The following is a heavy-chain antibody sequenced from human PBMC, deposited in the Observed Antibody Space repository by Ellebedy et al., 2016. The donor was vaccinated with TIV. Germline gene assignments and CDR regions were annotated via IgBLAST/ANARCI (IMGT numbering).Heavy chain of an antibody. CDR3: AKEGLLWFGELFRRYYYGMDV. V-gene: IGHV3-48*02. Sequence: GGSLRLSXAASGFTFSGYSMNWVRQAPGKGLEWVSYISSSSSTIYYADSVKGRFTISRDNAKNSLYLQMNSLRDEDTAVYYCAKEGLLWFGELFRRYYYGMDVWGQGTTVTVSS. D-gene: IGHD3-10*01. CDR2: ISSSSSTI. CDR1: GFTFSGYS. J-gene: IGHJ6*02.